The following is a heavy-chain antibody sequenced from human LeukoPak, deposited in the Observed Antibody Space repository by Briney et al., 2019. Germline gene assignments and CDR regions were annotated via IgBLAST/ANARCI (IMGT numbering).Heavy chain of an antibody. V-gene: IGHV3-21*01. J-gene: IGHJ3*02. CDR2: ISSSSTYI. CDR1: TFTLSAYG. Sequence: PGGSLRLSCTASTFTLSAYGVSWVRQATGKGLEWVSSISSSSTYIYYADSLKGRFTISRDNAKNSLYLQMNSQRAEDTAVYYCARDFPRDNDAFDIWGRGKMVTVSS. CDR3: ARDFPRDNDAFDI.